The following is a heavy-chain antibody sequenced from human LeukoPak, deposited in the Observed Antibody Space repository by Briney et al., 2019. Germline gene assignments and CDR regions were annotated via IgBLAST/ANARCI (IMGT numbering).Heavy chain of an antibody. CDR1: GYTFTSYD. D-gene: IGHD2-21*01. V-gene: IGHV1-8*01. J-gene: IGHJ4*02. CDR2: MNPNSGNT. CDR3: ATVPGGGGGDCCFDY. Sequence: GASVKVSCKASGYTFTSYDINWVRQATGQGLEWMGWMNPNSGNTGYAQKFQGRVTMTRNTSISTAYMELSSLRSDDTAVYYCATVPGGGGGDCCFDYWGQGTLVTVSS.